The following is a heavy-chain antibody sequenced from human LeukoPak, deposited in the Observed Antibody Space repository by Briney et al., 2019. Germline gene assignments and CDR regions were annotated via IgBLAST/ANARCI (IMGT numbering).Heavy chain of an antibody. CDR1: GFTFSSYS. Sequence: PGGSLRLSCAASGFTFSSYSMNWVRQAPGKGLEWVSYISSSSSTIYYADSVKGRFTISRDNAKNSLCLQMNSLRAEDTAVYYCASLAVRRYFDYWGQGTLVTVSS. J-gene: IGHJ4*02. D-gene: IGHD3-22*01. CDR3: ASLAVRRYFDY. V-gene: IGHV3-48*01. CDR2: ISSSSSTI.